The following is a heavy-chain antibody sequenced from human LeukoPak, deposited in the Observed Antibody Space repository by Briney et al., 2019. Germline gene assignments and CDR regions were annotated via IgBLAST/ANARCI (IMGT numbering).Heavy chain of an antibody. J-gene: IGHJ6*02. D-gene: IGHD3-10*01. CDR2: IGTAGDT. V-gene: IGHV3-13*04. CDR3: ARASYYYGSGSPTPGMDV. CDR1: GFTFSSYD. Sequence: GGSLRLSCAASGFTFSSYDMHWVRQATGKGLEWVSAIGTAGDTYYPGSVKGRFTISRENAKHSLYLQMNSLRAGDTAVYYCARASYYYGSGSPTPGMDVWGQGTTVTVSS.